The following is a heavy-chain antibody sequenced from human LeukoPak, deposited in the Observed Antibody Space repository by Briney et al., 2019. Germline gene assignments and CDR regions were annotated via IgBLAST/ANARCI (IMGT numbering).Heavy chain of an antibody. D-gene: IGHD4-23*01. J-gene: IGHJ4*02. V-gene: IGHV3-30*14. CDR1: GFTLSSYP. CDR3: VKDPFYGGNPLYYFDY. CDR2: IAYDGSIT. Sequence: GGSLRLSCAASGFTLSSYPMHWVRQAPGKGLEWLAVIAYDGSITLYTDSVKGRFTISRDSSKNTLYLQMNSLRAEDTAVYYCVKDPFYGGNPLYYFDYWGQGTLVTVSS.